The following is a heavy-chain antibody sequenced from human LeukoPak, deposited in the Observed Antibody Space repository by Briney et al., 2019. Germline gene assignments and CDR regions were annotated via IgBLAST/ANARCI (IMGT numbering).Heavy chain of an antibody. Sequence: PGGSLRLSCAASGFTFSSYAMSWVRQAPGKGLEWVSAISGSVGSTYYADSVKGRFTISRDNSKNKLYLQMNSLRAEDTAVYYCANDYDFWSAYFDYWGQGTLVTVSS. CDR1: GFTFSSYA. J-gene: IGHJ4*02. CDR3: ANDYDFWSAYFDY. V-gene: IGHV3-23*01. CDR2: ISGSVGST. D-gene: IGHD3-3*01.